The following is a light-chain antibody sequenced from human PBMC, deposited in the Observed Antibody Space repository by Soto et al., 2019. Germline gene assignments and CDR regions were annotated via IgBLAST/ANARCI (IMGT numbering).Light chain of an antibody. CDR3: QSYDSGLSAFYV. V-gene: IGLV1-40*01. CDR1: SSNIGAGYD. Sequence: QSVLTQPPSVSGAPGQSVTISCTGSSSNIGAGYDVHWYQQLPGTAPKLLIYHNSDRPSGVPDRFSGSKSGTSASLAITGLQAEDEADYYCQSYDSGLSAFYVFGTGTKVTV. J-gene: IGLJ1*01. CDR2: HNS.